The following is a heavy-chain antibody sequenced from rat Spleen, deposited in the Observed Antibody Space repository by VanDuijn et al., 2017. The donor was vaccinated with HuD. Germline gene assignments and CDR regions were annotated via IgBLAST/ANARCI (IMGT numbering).Heavy chain of an antibody. Sequence: EVQLVESGGGLVQPGRSLKLSCAASGFTFSNYGMAWVRQAPTKGLEWVAAIRYDGSSTYYRDSVKGRFTISRKNAEDTVYLQMNSLRSEDTATYYCVKEANYGGLMDVWGQGASVTVSS. V-gene: IGHV5-29*01. CDR1: GFTFSNYG. D-gene: IGHD1-11*01. CDR2: IRYDGSST. J-gene: IGHJ4*01. CDR3: VKEANYGGLMDV.